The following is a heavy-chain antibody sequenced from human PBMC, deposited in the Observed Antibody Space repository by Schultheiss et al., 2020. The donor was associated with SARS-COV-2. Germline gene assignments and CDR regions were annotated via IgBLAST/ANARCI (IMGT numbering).Heavy chain of an antibody. CDR1: GFTFGDYA. CDR3: ARFASDGY. D-gene: IGHD5-24*01. J-gene: IGHJ4*02. V-gene: IGHV3-11*06. CDR2: ISSSSSYT. Sequence: GGSLRLSCTASGFTFGDYAMSWFRQAPGKGLEWVSYISSSSSYTNYADSVKGRFTISRDNSKNTLYLQMNSLRAEDTAVYYCARFASDGYWGQGTLVTVSS.